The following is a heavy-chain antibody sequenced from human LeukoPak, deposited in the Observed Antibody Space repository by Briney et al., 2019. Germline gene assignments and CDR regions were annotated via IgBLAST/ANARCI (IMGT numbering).Heavy chain of an antibody. Sequence: SETLSLTCTVSGGSISSSSYYWGWIRQPPGKGLEWIGSIYYSGSTYYNPSLKSRVTISVDTSKNQFSLRLSSVTAADTAVYYCARLAGTYAVSWFDPWGQGTLVTVPS. V-gene: IGHV4-39*01. J-gene: IGHJ5*02. D-gene: IGHD2-2*01. CDR1: GGSISSSSYY. CDR3: ARLAGTYAVSWFDP. CDR2: IYYSGST.